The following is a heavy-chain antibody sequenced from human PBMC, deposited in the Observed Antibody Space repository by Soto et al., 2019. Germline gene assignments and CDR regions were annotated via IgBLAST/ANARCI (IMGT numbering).Heavy chain of an antibody. CDR3: ARVILEWLPRTNNWFDP. D-gene: IGHD3-3*01. CDR2: IYSGGST. Sequence: VGSLRLSCAASGFTVSSNYMSWVRQAPGKGLEWVSVIYSGGSTYYADSVKGRFTISRDNSKNTLYLQMNSLRAEDTAVYYCARVILEWLPRTNNWFDPWGQGTLVTVSS. CDR1: GFTVSSNY. J-gene: IGHJ5*02. V-gene: IGHV3-53*01.